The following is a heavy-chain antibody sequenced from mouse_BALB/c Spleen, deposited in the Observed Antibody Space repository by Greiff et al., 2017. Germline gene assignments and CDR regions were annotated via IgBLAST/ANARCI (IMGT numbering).Heavy chain of an antibody. D-gene: IGHD2-3*01. CDR2: INPGSGGT. V-gene: IGHV1-54*01. J-gene: IGHJ4*01. CDR1: GYAFINYL. Sequence: QVQLQQSGAELVRPGTSVKVSCKASGYAFINYLIEWVKQRPGQGLEWIGVINPGSGGTNYNEKFKGKATLTADKSSSTAYMQLSSLTSDDSAVYFCARGAYDGYYWGQGTSVTVSS. CDR3: ARGAYDGYY.